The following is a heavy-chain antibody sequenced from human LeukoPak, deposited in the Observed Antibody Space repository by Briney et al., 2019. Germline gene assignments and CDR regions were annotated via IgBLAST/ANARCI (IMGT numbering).Heavy chain of an antibody. CDR1: GFMFNAYW. J-gene: IGHJ2*01. Sequence: GGSLRLSCTGSGFMFNAYWMSWVRKAPGMGLEWVGKIRQDGGEIFYVDSVRGRFTVSRDNAKNSVYLQLNSLRAEDTAVYYCARADLEWYLDLWGRGTLVTVSS. CDR2: IRQDGGEI. V-gene: IGHV3-7*01. CDR3: ARADLEWYLDL.